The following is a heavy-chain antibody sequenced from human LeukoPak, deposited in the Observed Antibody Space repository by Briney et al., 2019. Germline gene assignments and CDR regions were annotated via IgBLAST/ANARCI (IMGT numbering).Heavy chain of an antibody. CDR2: IYPGDSDT. J-gene: IGHJ5*02. CDR1: GYSFTSYW. CDR3: ARRGYYGSGSYHFWFDP. D-gene: IGHD3-10*01. Sequence: GESLKISCKGSGYSFTSYWIGWVRQMPGKGLEWMGIIYPGDSDTRYSPSFQGQVTISADKSISTAYLQWSSPKASDTAMYYCARRGYYGSGSYHFWFDPWGQGTLVTVSS. V-gene: IGHV5-51*01.